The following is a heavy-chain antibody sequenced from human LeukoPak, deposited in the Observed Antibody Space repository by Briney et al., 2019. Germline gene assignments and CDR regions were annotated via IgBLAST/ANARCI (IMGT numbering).Heavy chain of an antibody. J-gene: IGHJ4*02. CDR3: ARGRATYSSSFLVRYFDY. Sequence: PSETLSLTCAVYGGSFSGYYWSWIRQPPGKGLEWIGEINHSGSTNYNPSLKSRVTISVDTSKNQFSLKLSSVTAADTAVYYCARGRATYSSSFLVRYFDYWGQGTLVTVSS. D-gene: IGHD6-13*01. CDR1: GGSFSGYY. V-gene: IGHV4-34*01. CDR2: INHSGST.